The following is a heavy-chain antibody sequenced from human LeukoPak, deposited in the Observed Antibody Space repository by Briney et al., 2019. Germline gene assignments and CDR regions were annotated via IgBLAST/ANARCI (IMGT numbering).Heavy chain of an antibody. CDR1: GFTVSSNY. J-gene: IGHJ6*02. D-gene: IGHD6-19*01. CDR2: ITWNSGSI. CDR3: AKDMRIAVAGSPYAMDV. Sequence: GGSLRLSCAASGFTVSSNYMSWVRQAPGKGLEWVSGITWNSGSIGYADSVKGRFTISRDNAKNSLYLQMNSLRAEDTALYYCAKDMRIAVAGSPYAMDVWGQGTTVTVSS. V-gene: IGHV3-9*01.